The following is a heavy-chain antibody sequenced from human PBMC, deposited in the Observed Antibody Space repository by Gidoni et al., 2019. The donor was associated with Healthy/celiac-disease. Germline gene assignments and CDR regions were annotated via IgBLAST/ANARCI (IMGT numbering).Heavy chain of an antibody. CDR2: IKSKTDGGTT. CDR3: TTDWPLTGTT. D-gene: IGHD1-7*01. Sequence: EVQLVESGGGLVKPGGSVRLSCAASGFTFSNAWMSWVAQAPGKGLEWVGRIKSKTDGGTTDYAAPVKGRFTISRDDSKNTLYLQMNSLKTEEPAVYYCTTDWPLTGTTWGQGTLVTVSS. V-gene: IGHV3-15*01. J-gene: IGHJ4*02. CDR1: GFTFSNAW.